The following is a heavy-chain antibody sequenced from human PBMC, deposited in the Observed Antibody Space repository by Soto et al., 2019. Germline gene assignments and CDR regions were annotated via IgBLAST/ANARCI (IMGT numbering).Heavy chain of an antibody. Sequence: SVKVSCKASGGSFSSYGITWVRQVPGQGLEWMGGIIPIIGTTKYAQKFQGRVTITADESTTTAYMELSSLISEDTAVYYCARELKEPGSYYYYGLDVWGQGTTVTVSS. D-gene: IGHD3-10*01. CDR3: ARELKEPGSYYYYGLDV. J-gene: IGHJ6*02. CDR1: GGSFSSYG. V-gene: IGHV1-69*13. CDR2: IIPIIGTT.